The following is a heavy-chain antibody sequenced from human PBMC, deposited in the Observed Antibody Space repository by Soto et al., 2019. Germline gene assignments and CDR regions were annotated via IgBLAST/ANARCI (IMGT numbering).Heavy chain of an antibody. V-gene: IGHV4-34*01. Sequence: PSETLYLTCAVYGGSFSGYYWSWIRQPPGKGLEWIGEINHSGSTNYNPSLKSRVTISVDTSKNQFSLKLSSVTAADTAVYYCARGTDRYGMDVWGQGTTVTVSS. CDR3: ARGTDRYGMDV. CDR2: INHSGST. CDR1: GGSFSGYY. J-gene: IGHJ6*02.